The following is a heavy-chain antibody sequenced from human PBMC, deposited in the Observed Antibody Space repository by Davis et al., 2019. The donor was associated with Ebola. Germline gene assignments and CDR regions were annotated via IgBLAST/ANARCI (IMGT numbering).Heavy chain of an antibody. Sequence: SETLSLTCAVYGGSFSGYYWSWIRQPPGKGLEWIGEINHSGSTNYNPSLKSRVTISVDTSKNQFSLKLSSVTAADTAVYYCARQKGRFDPWGQGTLVTVSS. J-gene: IGHJ5*02. CDR1: GGSFSGYY. D-gene: IGHD3-10*01. CDR3: ARQKGRFDP. CDR2: INHSGST. V-gene: IGHV4-34*01.